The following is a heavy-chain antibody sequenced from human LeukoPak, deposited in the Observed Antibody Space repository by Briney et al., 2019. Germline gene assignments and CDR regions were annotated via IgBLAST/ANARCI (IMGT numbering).Heavy chain of an antibody. Sequence: PGGSLRLSCAASGFNVSINYMSWVRQAPGKGLEWVSVIYSGGNTYYADSVKGRFTISRDNSKNTVYLQMNSLRAEDTAVYYCARGETSSYDYWGQGTLVTVSS. V-gene: IGHV3-53*01. J-gene: IGHJ4*02. CDR2: IYSGGNT. CDR3: ARGETSSYDY. D-gene: IGHD2-2*01. CDR1: GFNVSINY.